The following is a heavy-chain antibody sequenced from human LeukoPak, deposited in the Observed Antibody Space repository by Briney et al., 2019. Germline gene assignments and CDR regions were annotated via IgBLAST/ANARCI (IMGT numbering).Heavy chain of an antibody. Sequence: SETLSLTCTVSGGSITSGSYYWSWIRQPAGKGLEWIGRMYTSGSTNYNPSLKSRVTISIDTSKNQVSLKLSSVTAADTAVYYCARSKRDGSGSILDAFDIWGRGTMVTVSS. V-gene: IGHV4-61*02. CDR3: ARSKRDGSGSILDAFDI. J-gene: IGHJ3*02. D-gene: IGHD3-10*01. CDR2: MYTSGST. CDR1: GGSITSGSYY.